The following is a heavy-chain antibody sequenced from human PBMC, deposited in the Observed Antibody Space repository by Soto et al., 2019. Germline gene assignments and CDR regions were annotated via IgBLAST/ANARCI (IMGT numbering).Heavy chain of an antibody. CDR2: IRSKANSYAT. D-gene: IGHD1-7*01. Sequence: GGSLRLSCAASGFTFSGSAMHWVRQASGKGLEWVGRIRSKANSYATAYAASVKGRFTISRDDSKNTAYLQMNSLKTEDTAVYYCTRRVTGTTYYYYGMGVWGQGTTVTVSS. V-gene: IGHV3-73*01. CDR3: TRRVTGTTYYYYGMGV. J-gene: IGHJ6*02. CDR1: GFTFSGSA.